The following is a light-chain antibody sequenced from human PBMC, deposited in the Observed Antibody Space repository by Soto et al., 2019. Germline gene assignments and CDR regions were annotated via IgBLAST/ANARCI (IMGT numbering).Light chain of an antibody. V-gene: IGKV1-5*03. CDR3: QQYDTYPTT. Sequence: DIQMTQSPSILSASVGDRVTIACRASQSISDWLAWYQQKPGQAPKFLIYKASNLESGVPSRFSGSGSGTEFTLTISSLQPDDFATYYCQQYDTYPTTFGQGTKVEIK. J-gene: IGKJ1*01. CDR1: QSISDW. CDR2: KAS.